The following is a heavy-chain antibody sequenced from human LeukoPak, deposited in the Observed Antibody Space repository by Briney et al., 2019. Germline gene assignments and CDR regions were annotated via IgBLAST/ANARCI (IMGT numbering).Heavy chain of an antibody. J-gene: IGHJ4*02. Sequence: GGSLRLSCAASGFTFSSYAMHWVRQAPGKGLEWVAVISYDGSNKYYADSVKGRFTISRDNSKNTLYLQMNSLRAEDTAVYCCARDRWELPLLYFDYWGQGTLVTVSS. V-gene: IGHV3-30-3*01. CDR1: GFTFSSYA. CDR3: ARDRWELPLLYFDY. CDR2: ISYDGSNK. D-gene: IGHD1-26*01.